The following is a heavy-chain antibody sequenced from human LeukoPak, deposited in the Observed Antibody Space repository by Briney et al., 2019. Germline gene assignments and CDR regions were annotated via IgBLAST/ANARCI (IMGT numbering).Heavy chain of an antibody. V-gene: IGHV3-30*02. CDR2: IRYDGSNK. Sequence: PGGSLRLSCAASGFTFSSYGMHWVRQAPGKGLEWVAFIRYDGSNKYYADSVKGRFTISRDNSKNTLYLQMNSLRAEDTAVYYCAKSLVYYYDSSGYYAWGQGTLVTVSS. D-gene: IGHD3-22*01. J-gene: IGHJ5*02. CDR1: GFTFSSYG. CDR3: AKSLVYYYDSSGYYA.